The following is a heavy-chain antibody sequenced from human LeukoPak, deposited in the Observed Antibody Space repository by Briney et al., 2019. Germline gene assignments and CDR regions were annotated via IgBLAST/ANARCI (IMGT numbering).Heavy chain of an antibody. CDR1: GFTFSSYA. J-gene: IGHJ3*02. Sequence: PGGSLRLSCAASGFTFSSYAMHWVRQAPGKGLEWVAVISYDGSNKYYADSVKGRFTISRDNSKNTLYLQMNSLRAEDTAVYYCAKDPNGDYVGTFDMWGRGTMVTVSS. D-gene: IGHD4-17*01. CDR3: AKDPNGDYVGTFDM. CDR2: ISYDGSNK. V-gene: IGHV3-30-3*01.